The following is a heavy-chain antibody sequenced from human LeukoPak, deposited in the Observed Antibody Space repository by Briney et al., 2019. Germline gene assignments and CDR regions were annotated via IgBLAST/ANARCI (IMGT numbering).Heavy chain of an antibody. CDR2: IWYDGSNK. Sequence: PGRSLRLSCAASGFTFSSYGMHWVRQAPGKGLEWVAVIWYDGSNKYYADSVKGRFTISRDNSKNTLYLQMNSLRAEDTAVYYCAKGQHPVGANWRLNYYYYYYMDVWGKGTTVTVSS. CDR3: AKGQHPVGANWRLNYYYYYYMDV. D-gene: IGHD1-26*01. J-gene: IGHJ6*03. CDR1: GFTFSSYG. V-gene: IGHV3-33*06.